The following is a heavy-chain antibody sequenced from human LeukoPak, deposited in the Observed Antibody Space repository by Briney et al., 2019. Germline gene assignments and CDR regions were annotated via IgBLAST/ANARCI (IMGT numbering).Heavy chain of an antibody. J-gene: IGHJ4*02. CDR2: IYSDGST. Sequence: EWVSIIYSDGSTYYADTVKGRFTISRDNSKNTVDLQVNSLRADDTAVYYCARVWELSYDYWGQGTLVTVSS. CDR3: ARVWELSYDY. V-gene: IGHV3-53*01. D-gene: IGHD3-16*02.